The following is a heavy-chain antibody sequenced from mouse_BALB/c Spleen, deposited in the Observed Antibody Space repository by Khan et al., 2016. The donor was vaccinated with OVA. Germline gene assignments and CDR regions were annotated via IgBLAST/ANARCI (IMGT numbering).Heavy chain of an antibody. J-gene: IGHJ3*01. CDR3: ARLGYGSFGD. V-gene: IGHV1-18*01. D-gene: IGHD1-1*01. CDR1: GYTFTDYN. Sequence: VQLQQSGPELVKPGASVKIPCKASGYTFTDYNMDWVKQSHGKSLEWIGDITPNNGGTIYNQKFKGKATLTVDKSSNTAYMELRSLASEDTAVYYCARLGYGSFGDWGQGTLVTVSA. CDR2: ITPNNGGT.